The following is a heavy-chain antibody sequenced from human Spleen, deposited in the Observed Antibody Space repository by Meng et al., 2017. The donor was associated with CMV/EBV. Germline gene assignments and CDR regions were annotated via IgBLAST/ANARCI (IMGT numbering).Heavy chain of an antibody. V-gene: IGHV3-9*01. CDR3: AKAATTVITLEAFDI. CDR1: GFTFDDYA. J-gene: IGHJ3*02. Sequence: GGSLRLSCAASGFTFDDYAMHWVRQAPGKGLEWVSGISWNRGSIGYADSVKGRFTISRDNAKNSLYPQMNSLRAEDTALYYCAKAATTVITLEAFDIWGQGTMVTVS. D-gene: IGHD4-11*01. CDR2: ISWNRGSI.